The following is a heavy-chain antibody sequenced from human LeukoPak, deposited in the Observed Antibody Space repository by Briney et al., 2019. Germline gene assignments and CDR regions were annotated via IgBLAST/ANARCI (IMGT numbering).Heavy chain of an antibody. Sequence: PSETLSLTCTVSGVSISSYYWSWIRQPPGKGLEWIGYIYYSGSTNYNPSLKSRVTISVDTSKNQFSLKLSSVTAADTAVYYCASSRGGGLSMDFDYWGQGTLVTVSS. CDR1: GVSISSYY. CDR2: IYYSGST. D-gene: IGHD3-10*01. CDR3: ASSRGGGLSMDFDY. J-gene: IGHJ4*02. V-gene: IGHV4-59*01.